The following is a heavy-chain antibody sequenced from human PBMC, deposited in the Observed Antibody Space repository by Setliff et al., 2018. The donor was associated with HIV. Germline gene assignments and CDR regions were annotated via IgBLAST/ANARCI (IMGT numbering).Heavy chain of an antibody. CDR2: INHSGGT. V-gene: IGHV4-34*01. CDR1: GGSFSAYY. D-gene: IGHD5-18*01. J-gene: IGHJ1*01. Sequence: ASETLSLTCAVYGGSFSAYYWSWIRQTPGKGLEWIGEINHSGGTNYNPSLKSRVTMSVDTSKNQFSLKLSSVTAADTAVFYCTRGGYSYGFGRHRAYFQYWGQGTLVTVSS. CDR3: TRGGYSYGFGRHRAYFQY.